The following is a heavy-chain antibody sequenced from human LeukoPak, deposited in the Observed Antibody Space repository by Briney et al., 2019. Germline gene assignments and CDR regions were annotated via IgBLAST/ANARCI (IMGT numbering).Heavy chain of an antibody. V-gene: IGHV3-23*01. D-gene: IGHD1-1*01. J-gene: IGHJ4*02. CDR1: GFTFRSYV. CDR3: AKLVDWNYFDY. Sequence: GGSLRVSCVASGFTFRSYVMSWVRQAPGKGLEWVPAISGSGDSPSYADSVKGRATISRDNSKNTLYLQMSSLRAEDTAVYYCAKLVDWNYFDYWGQGTLVTVSS. CDR2: ISGSGDSP.